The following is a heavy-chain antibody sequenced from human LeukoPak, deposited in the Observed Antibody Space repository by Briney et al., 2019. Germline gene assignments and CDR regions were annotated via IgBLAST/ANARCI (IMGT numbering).Heavy chain of an antibody. CDR3: ARTRPQDYGTSYMDV. V-gene: IGHV4-59*07. CDR2: IFHSGTT. CDR1: GDSISSDY. J-gene: IGHJ6*03. D-gene: IGHD4-17*01. Sequence: SDSLSLTCNLSGDSISSDYWSWIRQTPGKGLEWIGFIFHSGTTGYNPSLQSRATISIDTSRKSFSLKLLSVTAADTAVYYCARTRPQDYGTSYMDVWGTGATVTVS.